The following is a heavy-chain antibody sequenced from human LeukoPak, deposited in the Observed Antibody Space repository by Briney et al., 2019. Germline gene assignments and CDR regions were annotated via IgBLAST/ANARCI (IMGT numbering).Heavy chain of an antibody. CDR1: GFTFRSSG. V-gene: IGHV3-33*01. CDR2: IWYDGTNK. J-gene: IGHJ4*02. CDR3: ARELQQATGYSGTWYNFDS. D-gene: IGHD6-13*01. Sequence: GGSLRLSCAASGFTFRSSGMHWVRQAPGKGPEWVAVIWYDGTNKNYLASVKGRFTISRDHYRNKLYVQMNGLRVEDTATYFCARELQQATGYSGTWYNFDSWGQGTLVTVSS.